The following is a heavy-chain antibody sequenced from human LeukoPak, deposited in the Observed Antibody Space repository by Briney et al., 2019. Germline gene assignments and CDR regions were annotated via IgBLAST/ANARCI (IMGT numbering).Heavy chain of an antibody. CDR3: AKDQTLWFGELLSAFDI. V-gene: IGHV3-30*02. CDR2: IRYDGSNK. J-gene: IGHJ3*02. CDR1: GFTFSSYD. Sequence: GGSLRLSCAASGFTFSSYDMHWVRQAPGKGLEWVAFIRYDGSNKYYADSVKGRFTISRDNSKNTLYLQMNSLRAEDTAVYYCAKDQTLWFGELLSAFDIWGQGTMATVSS. D-gene: IGHD3-10*01.